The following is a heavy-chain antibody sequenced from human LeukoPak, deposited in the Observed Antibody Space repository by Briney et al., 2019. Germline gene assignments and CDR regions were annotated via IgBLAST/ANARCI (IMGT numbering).Heavy chain of an antibody. J-gene: IGHJ4*02. D-gene: IGHD3-16*02. Sequence: ASVKVSCKASGYTFTTYPMHWVRQAPGQRLEWMGWINAGNGNTKYSQKFQGRVTITRGTSASTAYMELSSLRSEDTAVYYCARDALEFGGVIGNFDYWGQGTLVTVSS. CDR1: GYTFTTYP. CDR2: INAGNGNT. CDR3: ARDALEFGGVIGNFDY. V-gene: IGHV1-3*01.